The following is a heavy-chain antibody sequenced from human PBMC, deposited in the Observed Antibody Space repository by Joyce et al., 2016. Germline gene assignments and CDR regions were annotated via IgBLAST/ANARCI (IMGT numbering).Heavy chain of an antibody. V-gene: IGHV5-51*01. CDR2: IDPGDSDT. CDR3: ARLEMSADY. CDR1: GYNFTSHW. Sequence: DVQLVQSGPEVKRPRESLKISCKVSGYNFTSHWIGWVRQMPDKGLQLMGIIDPGDSDTRYSPPFQGHVTISADRSINTAYLQWTSLKASDTAMYFCARLEMSADYWGQGTLVTISS. J-gene: IGHJ4*02. D-gene: IGHD5-24*01.